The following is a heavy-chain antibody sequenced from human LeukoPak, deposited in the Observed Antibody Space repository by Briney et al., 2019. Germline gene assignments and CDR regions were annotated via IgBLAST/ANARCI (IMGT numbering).Heavy chain of an antibody. CDR1: GVSISSYY. D-gene: IGHD3-22*01. CDR3: ARERLGYYDRSGLDY. CDR2: IYYSGST. Sequence: SETLSLTCTVSGVSISSYYWNWIQQPPGKGLEWIGYIYYSGSTNYNPSLKSRVTTSVDTSKNQFSLKLSSVTAADTAVYYCARERLGYYDRSGLDYWGQGTLVTVSS. J-gene: IGHJ4*02. V-gene: IGHV4-59*01.